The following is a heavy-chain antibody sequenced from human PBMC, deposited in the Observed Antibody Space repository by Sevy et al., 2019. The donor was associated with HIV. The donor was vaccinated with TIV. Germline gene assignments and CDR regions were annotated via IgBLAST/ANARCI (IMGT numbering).Heavy chain of an antibody. CDR3: ARRDDYDAIGGTGTFDY. D-gene: IGHD3-22*01. V-gene: IGHV3-23*01. CDR2: VSNRGDDT. Sequence: GGSLRLSCSASGFTFSGYAMSWVRQAPGKGLEWVSTVSNRGDDTYYADSVKGRFTISRDNSKDTLYLHLNSLRGDDTAVYFCARRDDYDAIGGTGTFDYWGPGTLVTVSS. CDR1: GFTFSGYA. J-gene: IGHJ4*02.